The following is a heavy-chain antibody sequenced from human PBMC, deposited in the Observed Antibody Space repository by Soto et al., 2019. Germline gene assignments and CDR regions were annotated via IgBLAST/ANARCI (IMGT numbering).Heavy chain of an antibody. Sequence: SETLSLTCTVSGGSISSYYWSWIRQPAGKGLEWIGRIYTSGSTNYNPSLKSRVTISVDTSKNQFSLKLSSVTAADTAVYYCARDHSASSSWYTARGDNWFDPWGQGTLVTVSS. J-gene: IGHJ5*02. D-gene: IGHD6-13*01. CDR1: GGSISSYY. CDR2: IYTSGST. CDR3: ARDHSASSSWYTARGDNWFDP. V-gene: IGHV4-4*07.